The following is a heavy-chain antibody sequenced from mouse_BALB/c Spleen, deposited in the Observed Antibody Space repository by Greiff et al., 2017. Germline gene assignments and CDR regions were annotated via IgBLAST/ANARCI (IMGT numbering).Heavy chain of an antibody. V-gene: IGHV5-12-2*01. CDR3: ARSAMITDGLDY. CDR2: ISNGGGST. CDR1: GFTFSSYT. J-gene: IGHJ2*01. Sequence: EVQGVESGGGLVQPGGSLKLFCAASGFTFSSYTMSWVRQTPEKRLEWVAYISNGGGSTYYPDTVKGRFTISRDNAKNTLYLQMSSLKSEDTAMYYCARSAMITDGLDYWGQGTTLTVSS. D-gene: IGHD2-4*01.